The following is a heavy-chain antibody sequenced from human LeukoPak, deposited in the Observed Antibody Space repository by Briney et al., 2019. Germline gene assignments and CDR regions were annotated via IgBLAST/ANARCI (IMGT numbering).Heavy chain of an antibody. CDR3: ARGAMVRGESSLDY. D-gene: IGHD3-10*01. V-gene: IGHV4-34*01. CDR2: INHSGST. Sequence: PSETLSLTCTVSGASISSYYWSWIRQPPGKGLEWIGEINHSGSTNYNPSLKSRVTISVDTSKNQFSLKLSSVTAADTAVYYCARGAMVRGESSLDYWGQGTLVTVSS. J-gene: IGHJ4*02. CDR1: GASISSYY.